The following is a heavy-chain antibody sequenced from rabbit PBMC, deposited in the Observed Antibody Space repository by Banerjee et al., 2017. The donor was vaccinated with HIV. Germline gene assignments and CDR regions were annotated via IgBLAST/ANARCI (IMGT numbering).Heavy chain of an antibody. CDR2: INTGGGYT. J-gene: IGHJ4*01. CDR1: GFSFSNTYF. Sequence: QSLEESGGDLVTPGGTLTLTCTASGFSFSNTYFMCWVRQAPGKGLEWIGCINTGGGYTYYASWAKGRFTISKTSSTTVTLQMTSLTAADTATYFCARDDHSGSVEFKLWGPGTLVTVS. CDR3: ARDDHSGSVEFKL. D-gene: IGHD1-1*01. V-gene: IGHV1S40*01.